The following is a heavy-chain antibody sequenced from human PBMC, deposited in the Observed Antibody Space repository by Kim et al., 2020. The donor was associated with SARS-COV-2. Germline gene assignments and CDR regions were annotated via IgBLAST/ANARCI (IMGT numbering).Heavy chain of an antibody. V-gene: IGHV1-69*04. Sequence: SVKVSCKASGGTFSSYAISWVRQAPGQGLEWMGRIIPILGIANYAQKFQGRVTITADKSTSTAYMELSSLRSEDTAVYYCARAALAYCGGDCYIWFDPWGQGTLVTVSS. CDR2: IIPILGIA. CDR1: GGTFSSYA. CDR3: ARAALAYCGGDCYIWFDP. D-gene: IGHD2-21*02. J-gene: IGHJ5*02.